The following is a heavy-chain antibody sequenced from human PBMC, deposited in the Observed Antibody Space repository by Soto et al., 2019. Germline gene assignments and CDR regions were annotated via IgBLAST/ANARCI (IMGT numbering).Heavy chain of an antibody. V-gene: IGHV3-48*02. CDR3: ARDFAWAFDY. CDR2: ISTNSRTI. D-gene: IGHD1-26*01. CDR1: GFTFSSYS. Sequence: EVQLVESGGGLVQPGGSLRLSCVASGFTFSSYSMNWVRQAPGKGLEWVSYISTNSRTIHYAYSVKGRFTISRDNAKNSLYLQMNSLRDEDTAVYYCARDFAWAFDYWGKGTLLTVSP. J-gene: IGHJ4*02.